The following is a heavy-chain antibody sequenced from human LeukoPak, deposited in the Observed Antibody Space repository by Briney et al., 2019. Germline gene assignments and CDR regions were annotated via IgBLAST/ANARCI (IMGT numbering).Heavy chain of an antibody. CDR2: ISSSSSYI. D-gene: IGHD2-2*01. CDR3: ARRLEISSTSWPFDY. CDR1: GFTFSSNS. J-gene: IGHJ4*02. Sequence: GRSLRLSCAASGFTFSSNSMNWVRQAPGKGLEWVSSISSSSSYIYYADSVKGRFTISRDNAKNSLYLQMNSLRAEDTAVYYCARRLEISSTSWPFDYWGQGTLVTVSS. V-gene: IGHV3-21*01.